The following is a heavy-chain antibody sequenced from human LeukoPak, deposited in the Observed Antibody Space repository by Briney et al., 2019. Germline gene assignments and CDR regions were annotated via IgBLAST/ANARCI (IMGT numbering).Heavy chain of an antibody. CDR1: GFTVSTNY. CDR3: AKDRIAGHDTFDI. J-gene: IGHJ3*02. CDR2: INSGGST. Sequence: GGSLRLSCAAFGFTVSTNYMSWVRQAPGKGLEWVSLINSGGSTYYADSVKGRFTISRDNSKNTVYLQMNSLRAEDTAVYYCAKDRIAGHDTFDIWGQGTVVTVSS. V-gene: IGHV3-66*02. D-gene: IGHD6-13*01.